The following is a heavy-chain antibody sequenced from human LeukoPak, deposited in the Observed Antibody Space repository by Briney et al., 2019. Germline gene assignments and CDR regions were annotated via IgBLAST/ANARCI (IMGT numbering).Heavy chain of an antibody. CDR2: IIPIFGTA. D-gene: IGHD3-10*01. Sequence: SVKVSCKASGGTFSSYAISWVRQAPGQGLEWMGGIIPIFGTANYAQKFQGRVTITADESTSTAYMELSSLRSEDTAVYYCARDLSDGSGSYYRNWFDPWGQGTLVTVSS. CDR3: ARDLSDGSGSYYRNWFDP. V-gene: IGHV1-69*13. J-gene: IGHJ5*02. CDR1: GGTFSSYA.